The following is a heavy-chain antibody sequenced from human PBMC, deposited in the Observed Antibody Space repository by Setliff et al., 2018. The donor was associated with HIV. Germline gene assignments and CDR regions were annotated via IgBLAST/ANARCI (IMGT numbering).Heavy chain of an antibody. J-gene: IGHJ3*02. V-gene: IGHV1-69*10. CDR1: GGTFSSFA. D-gene: IGHD3-22*01. CDR2: IIPILGIK. Sequence: SVNVSCKASGGTFSSFALSWVRQAPGQGLEWMGGIIPILGIKNYAQRFQGRVTITADKSTSTAYMELSSLRSEDTAVYYCARGATYYYASSGYYSLLADAFDIWGQGTMVTVSS. CDR3: ARGATYYYASSGYYSLLADAFDI.